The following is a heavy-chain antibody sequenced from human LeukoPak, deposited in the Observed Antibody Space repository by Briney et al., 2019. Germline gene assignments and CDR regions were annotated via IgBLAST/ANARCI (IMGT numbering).Heavy chain of an antibody. J-gene: IGHJ2*01. CDR3: ARDYGDIPPDWYYDL. Sequence: SETLSLTCTVSGGSISSYYWSWIRQPPGKGLEWIGYIYYSGSTNYNPSLKSRVTISVDTSKNQFSLKLRFVTAADTAVYYCARDYGDIPPDWYYDLWGRGTLVTVSS. V-gene: IGHV4-59*01. D-gene: IGHD4-17*01. CDR1: GGSISSYY. CDR2: IYYSGST.